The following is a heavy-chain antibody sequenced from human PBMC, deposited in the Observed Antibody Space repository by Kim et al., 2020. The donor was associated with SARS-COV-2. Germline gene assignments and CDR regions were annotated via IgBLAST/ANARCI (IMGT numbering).Heavy chain of an antibody. CDR1: GFTFSSYA. D-gene: IGHD3-3*01. Sequence: GGSLRLSCAASGFTFSSYAMHWVRQAPGKGLEWVAVISYDGSNKYYVDSVKGRFTISRDNSKNTLYLQMNSLRAEDTAVYYCAREREYYDFWSGYPQDYYYYGMDVWGQGTTVTVSS. CDR2: ISYDGSNK. CDR3: AREREYYDFWSGYPQDYYYYGMDV. V-gene: IGHV3-30*04. J-gene: IGHJ6*02.